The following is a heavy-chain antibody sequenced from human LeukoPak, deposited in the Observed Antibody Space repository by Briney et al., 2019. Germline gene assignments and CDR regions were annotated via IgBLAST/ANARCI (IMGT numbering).Heavy chain of an antibody. CDR3: AKGLHGGVGYGVDV. J-gene: IGHJ6*02. CDR1: GFTFNTYG. D-gene: IGHD3-16*01. Sequence: GGSLRLSCVASGFTFNTYGMHWVRQAPGKGLEWVAVIWFDGSKKYYADSVKGRFTISRDNSKNTLYLQMKNLRVEHTAVYYCAKGLHGGVGYGVDVWGQGTTVSVSS. V-gene: IGHV3-33*06. CDR2: IWFDGSKK.